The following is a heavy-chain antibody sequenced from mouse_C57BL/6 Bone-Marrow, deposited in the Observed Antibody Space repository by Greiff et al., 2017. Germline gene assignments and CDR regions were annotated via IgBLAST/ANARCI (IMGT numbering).Heavy chain of an antibody. CDR3: ASHYYSNYDEYFDD. J-gene: IGHJ1*03. CDR1: GFTFSDYY. Sequence: EVKLMESGGGLVQPGGSLKLSCAASGFTFSDYYMYWVRQTPEKRLEWVAYISNGGGSTHYPDTVKGRFTISRDKAKNTLYLQMRRLTSEDPAMDYCASHYYSNYDEYFDDWGTGTTVTVSS. CDR2: ISNGGGST. D-gene: IGHD2-5*01. V-gene: IGHV5-12*01.